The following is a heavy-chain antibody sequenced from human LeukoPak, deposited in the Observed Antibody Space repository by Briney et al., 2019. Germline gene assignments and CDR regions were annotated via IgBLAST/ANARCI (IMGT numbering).Heavy chain of an antibody. V-gene: IGHV3-72*01. D-gene: IGHD1/OR15-1a*01. CDR1: GFKFSDHY. J-gene: IGHJ6*02. CDR2: SRNKASSYTT. CDR3: GRIAISANNGMDV. Sequence: GGSQRLSCAASGFKFSDHYIDWVRQAPGKGLEWAGRSRNKASSYTTEYAASVEGRFTISRDVSESSLYLQMNSLRTEDTAVYYCGRIAISANNGMDVWGQGTTVTVSS.